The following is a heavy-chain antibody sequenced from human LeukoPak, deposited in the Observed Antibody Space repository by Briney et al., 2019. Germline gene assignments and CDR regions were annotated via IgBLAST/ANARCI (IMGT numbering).Heavy chain of an antibody. Sequence: ASVKVSCKASGYTFTSYGISWVRQAPGQGLEWMGWISAYNGNTNYAQKLQGRVTMTTDTSTSTAYIELRSLRSDDTAVYYCARYKGHGDYVFDYWGQGTLVTVSS. CDR1: GYTFTSYG. V-gene: IGHV1-18*01. CDR3: ARYKGHGDYVFDY. D-gene: IGHD4-17*01. J-gene: IGHJ4*02. CDR2: ISAYNGNT.